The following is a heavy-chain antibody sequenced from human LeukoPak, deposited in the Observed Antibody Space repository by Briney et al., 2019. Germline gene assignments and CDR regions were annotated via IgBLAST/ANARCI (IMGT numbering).Heavy chain of an antibody. D-gene: IGHD5-18*01. J-gene: IGHJ6*02. Sequence: SETLSLTCTVSGGSISSYYWSWIRQPAGKGLEWIGRIYTSGSTNYNPSLKSRVTISVDTSKNQFSLKLSSVTAADTAVYYCASRGADTAMTNYYYGMDVWGQGTTVTVSS. CDR1: GGSISSYY. V-gene: IGHV4-4*07. CDR2: IYTSGST. CDR3: ASRGADTAMTNYYYGMDV.